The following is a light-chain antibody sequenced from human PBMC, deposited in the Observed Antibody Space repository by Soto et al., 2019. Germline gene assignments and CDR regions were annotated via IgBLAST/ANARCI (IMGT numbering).Light chain of an antibody. CDR1: QSVSSN. V-gene: IGKV3-15*01. CDR3: QQYNNWPLT. J-gene: IGKJ4*01. Sequence: EVVMTQSPATLSVSLGDRATLSCRASQSVSSNLAWYQQKPGQGPRLLIYGASTRATGIPARFSGSGSGTEFTLTISSLQSEDFAVYSSQQYNNWPLTFGGGTKVEIK. CDR2: GAS.